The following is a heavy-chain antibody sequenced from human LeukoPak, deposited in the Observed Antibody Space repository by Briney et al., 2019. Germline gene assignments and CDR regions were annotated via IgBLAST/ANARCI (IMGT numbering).Heavy chain of an antibody. D-gene: IGHD3-10*01. Sequence: SETLSLTCTVSGGSISSYYWSWIRQPPGKGLEWIGYIYYSGSTNYNPSLKSRVTISVDTSKNQFSLKPSSVTAADTAVYYCAREPYYYGSGRGFDYWGQGTLVTVSS. CDR2: IYYSGST. CDR3: AREPYYYGSGRGFDY. V-gene: IGHV4-59*01. J-gene: IGHJ4*02. CDR1: GGSISSYY.